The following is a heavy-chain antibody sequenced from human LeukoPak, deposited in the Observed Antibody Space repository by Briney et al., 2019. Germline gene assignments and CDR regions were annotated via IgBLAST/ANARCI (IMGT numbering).Heavy chain of an antibody. CDR1: GGSISSYY. V-gene: IGHV4-59*08. Sequence: SETLSLTCTVSGGSISSYYWSWIRQPPGKGLEWNGYIYYSGSTNYNPSLKSRVTISVDTSKNQFSLKLSSVTAADTAVYYCARRNILTGLDAFDIWGQGTMVTVSS. CDR3: ARRNILTGLDAFDI. CDR2: IYYSGST. D-gene: IGHD3-9*01. J-gene: IGHJ3*02.